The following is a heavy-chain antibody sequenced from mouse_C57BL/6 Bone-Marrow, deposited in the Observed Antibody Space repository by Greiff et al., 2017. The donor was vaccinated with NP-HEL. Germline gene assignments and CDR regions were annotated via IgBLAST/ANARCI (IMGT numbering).Heavy chain of an antibody. CDR3: AQKGGYGYDEFPYYAMDY. CDR2: ILPGSGST. D-gene: IGHD2-2*01. J-gene: IGHJ4*01. Sequence: QVQLQQSGAELMKPGASVKLSCKATGYTFTGYWIEWVKQRPGHGLEWIGEILPGSGSTNYNEKFKGKATFTADTSSNTAYMQLSSLTTEDSAIYYCAQKGGYGYDEFPYYAMDYWGQGTSVTVSS. CDR1: GYTFTGYW. V-gene: IGHV1-9*01.